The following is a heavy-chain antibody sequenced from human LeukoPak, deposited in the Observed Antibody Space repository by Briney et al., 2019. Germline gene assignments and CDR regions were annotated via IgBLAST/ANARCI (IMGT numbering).Heavy chain of an antibody. CDR3: ARALNILTGYYSFDY. Sequence: SETLSLTCTVSAGSISSSSYSWGWIRQPPGKGLEWIGSIYYSGSTYYNPSLKSRVTISVDTSKNQFSLKLSSVTAADTAVYYCARALNILTGYYSFDYWGQGTLVTVSS. J-gene: IGHJ4*02. CDR1: AGSISSSSYS. D-gene: IGHD3-9*01. V-gene: IGHV4-39*07. CDR2: IYYSGST.